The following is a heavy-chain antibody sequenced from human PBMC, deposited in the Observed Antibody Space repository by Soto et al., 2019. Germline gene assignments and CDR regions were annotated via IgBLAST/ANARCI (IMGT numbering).Heavy chain of an antibody. J-gene: IGHJ4*02. D-gene: IGHD2-8*01. CDR1: GYTDSSNY. CDR3: ARGLSLSEWWFDY. CDR2: IYSGGST. V-gene: IGHV3-53*02. Sequence: EVQLVETGGGLIQPGWSLRLSCGVSGYTDSSNYMNWVRQAPGKGLEWVSVIYSGGSTDYADSVKGRFTISRDNSKNTLYLQMNSLRAEDTAVYYFARGLSLSEWWFDYCGQGTLVTVSS.